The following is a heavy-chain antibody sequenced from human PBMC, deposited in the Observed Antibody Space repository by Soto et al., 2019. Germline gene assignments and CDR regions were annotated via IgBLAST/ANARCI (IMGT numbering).Heavy chain of an antibody. D-gene: IGHD5-12*01. V-gene: IGHV1-8*01. Sequence: ASVKGSCKASGYTFTSYDINWVRQATGQGLEWMGWMNPNSGNTGYAQKFQGRVTMTRNTSISTAYMELSSLRSEDTAVYYCASYSGYDLDNYYCYFLAVWGKGTTVPVSS. CDR1: GYTFTSYD. J-gene: IGHJ6*03. CDR3: ASYSGYDLDNYYCYFLAV. CDR2: MNPNSGNT.